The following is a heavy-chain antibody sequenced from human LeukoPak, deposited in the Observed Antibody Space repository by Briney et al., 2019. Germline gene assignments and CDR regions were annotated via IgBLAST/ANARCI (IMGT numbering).Heavy chain of an antibody. CDR1: GYTFTGYY. J-gene: IGHJ5*02. D-gene: IGHD6-6*01. CDR2: INPNSGGT. V-gene: IGHV1-2*02. Sequence: ASVKVSCKASGYTFTGYYMHWVRQAPGQGLEWMGWINPNSGGTNYAQKFQGRVTMTRDTSISTAYMALSSLRSEDAAVYYCIAKLEFSRSSLSVYNWFGHWGQGTLVTVSS. CDR3: IAKLEFSRSSLSVYNWFGH.